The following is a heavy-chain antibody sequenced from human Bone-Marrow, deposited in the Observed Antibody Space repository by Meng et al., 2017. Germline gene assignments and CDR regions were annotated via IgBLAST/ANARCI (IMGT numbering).Heavy chain of an antibody. V-gene: IGHV1-8*01. D-gene: IGHD2-2*01. CDR3: ARGPGCSSLSCPYYFDY. CDR2: MNPNSANT. CDR1: GYTFTSYD. Sequence: QVPAGALGGVFKNPWAFVKVSCKASGYTFTSYDSNWVRQATGQGLEWMGWMNPNSANTGYAQKFQGRVTMTRNTSINTAYLELSSLRSEDTAVYYCARGPGCSSLSCPYYFDYWGQGTLVTVSS. J-gene: IGHJ4*02.